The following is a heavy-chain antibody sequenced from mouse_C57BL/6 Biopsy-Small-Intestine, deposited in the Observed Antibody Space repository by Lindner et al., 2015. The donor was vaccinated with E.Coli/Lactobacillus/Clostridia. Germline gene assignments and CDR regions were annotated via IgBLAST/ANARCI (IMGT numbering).Heavy chain of an antibody. Sequence: VQLQESGPELVKPGASVKISCKASGYAFSNSWMSWIKQRPGKGLEWIGRIYPGDGGANYNGKFNDKATLTADKSSNTAYMQLSSLTSEDSAVYFCATYATYVSYFDYWGQGTTLTVSS. CDR2: IYPGDGGA. CDR1: GYAFSNSW. J-gene: IGHJ2*01. V-gene: IGHV1-82*01. CDR3: ATYATYVSYFDY. D-gene: IGHD5-5*01.